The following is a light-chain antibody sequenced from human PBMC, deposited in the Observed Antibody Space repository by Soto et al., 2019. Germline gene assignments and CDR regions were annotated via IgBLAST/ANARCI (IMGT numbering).Light chain of an antibody. CDR2: RNN. V-gene: IGLV1-47*01. CDR1: SSNIGSNY. Sequence: QSALTQPPSASGTPGQRVTISCSGSSSNIGSNYVYWYQQLPGTVPKLLIYRNNQRPSGVPDRFSGSKSGTSASLAISGLGPEDGVNFSWAAWDDTRVVFFVFGPGTRVT. J-gene: IGLJ1*01. CDR3: AAWDDTRVVFFV.